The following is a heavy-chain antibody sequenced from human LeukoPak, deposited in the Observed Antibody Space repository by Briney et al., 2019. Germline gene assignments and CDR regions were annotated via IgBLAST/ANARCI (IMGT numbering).Heavy chain of an antibody. CDR2: ISAYNGNT. Sequence: ASVKVSCKASGYTFTSYGISWVRQAPGQGLEWMGWISAYNGNTNYAQKLQGRATMTTDTSTSTAYMELRSLRSDDTAVYYCARDEHYDFWSGYYNGLYYFDYWGQGTLVTVSS. CDR3: ARDEHYDFWSGYYNGLYYFDY. J-gene: IGHJ4*02. V-gene: IGHV1-18*01. CDR1: GYTFTSYG. D-gene: IGHD3-3*01.